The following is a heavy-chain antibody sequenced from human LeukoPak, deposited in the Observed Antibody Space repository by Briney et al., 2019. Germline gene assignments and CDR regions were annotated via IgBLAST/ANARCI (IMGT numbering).Heavy chain of an antibody. J-gene: IGHJ4*02. D-gene: IGHD5-18*01. Sequence: GGSLRLSCAASGFTFSTYGMHWVRQAPGKGLEWEAFIRYDGSEKYSTDSVKGRFTISRDNSKNTLYLRMNSLTAEDTAVYYCEKDRSYHYFDYWGQGTLVTVSS. CDR3: EKDRSYHYFDY. V-gene: IGHV3-30*02. CDR1: GFTFSTYG. CDR2: IRYDGSEK.